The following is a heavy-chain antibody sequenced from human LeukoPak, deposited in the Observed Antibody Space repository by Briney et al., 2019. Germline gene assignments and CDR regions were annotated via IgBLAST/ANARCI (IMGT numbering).Heavy chain of an antibody. CDR2: IYYSGST. J-gene: IGHJ4*02. D-gene: IGHD2-21*02. V-gene: IGHV4-61*01. CDR3: ARGGGDHTVYFDY. CDR1: GGSVSSGSYY. Sequence: SETLSLTCTVSGGSVSSGSYYWSWIRQPPGKGLEWIGYIYYSGSTNYNPSLESRVAISLDRSKNQFSLKLDSVSAADTAVYYCARGGGDHTVYFDYWGQGTLVTVSS.